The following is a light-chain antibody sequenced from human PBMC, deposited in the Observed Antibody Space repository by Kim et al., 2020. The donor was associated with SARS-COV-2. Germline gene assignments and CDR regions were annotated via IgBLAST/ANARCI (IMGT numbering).Light chain of an antibody. CDR3: QQYNDWPLT. V-gene: IGKV3D-15*01. CDR2: NAF. Sequence: EIVMTHSPATLSLSPGERATLSCTASQSIGTNLAWYQQKPGQAPRLLIYNAFTRATGIPARISGSGSGTEFTLTISSLQSEDFAVYYWQQYNDWPLTFGGGTKLEI. CDR1: QSIGTN. J-gene: IGKJ4*01.